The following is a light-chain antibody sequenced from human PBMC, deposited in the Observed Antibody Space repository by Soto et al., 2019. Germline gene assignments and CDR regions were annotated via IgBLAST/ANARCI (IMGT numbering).Light chain of an antibody. CDR3: QQYGNSPRS. J-gene: IGKJ1*01. Sequence: EIVLTQSPGTLSLSPGERATLSCRASQSVTSNYLAWYQQTPGKAPRLLIYGASSRATGIPYRFSGSGSGTYFNLTISRLEPEDFVVYYCQQYGNSPRSCGQGTKVEIK. V-gene: IGKV3-20*01. CDR1: QSVTSNY. CDR2: GAS.